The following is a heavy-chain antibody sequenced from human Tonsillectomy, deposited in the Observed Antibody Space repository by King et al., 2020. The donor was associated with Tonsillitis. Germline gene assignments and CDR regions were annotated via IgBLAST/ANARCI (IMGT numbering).Heavy chain of an antibody. J-gene: IGHJ4*02. V-gene: IGHV3-43*01. CDR2: ITWDGGIT. CDR1: GFTFDDYS. D-gene: IGHD6-13*01. CDR3: ATEVSPGGTL. Sequence: VQLVESGGGVVQPGGSLRLSCAASGFTFDDYSMNWVRQAPGKGLEWISLITWDGGITYYGDSVKGRFTISRDNSKNSLYLQMSSLTTDDSALYFCATEVSPGGTLWGQGTLVSVAS.